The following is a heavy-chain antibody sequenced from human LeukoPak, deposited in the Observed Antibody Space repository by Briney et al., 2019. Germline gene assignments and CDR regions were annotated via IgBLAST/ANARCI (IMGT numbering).Heavy chain of an antibody. J-gene: IGHJ6*04. CDR3: AELGITMIGGV. Sequence: GGSLRLSCAASGFSFSNYGMNWVRQAPGKGLEWVSYISSSGSTIYYADSVKGRFTISRDNAKNSLYLQMNSLRAEDTAVYYCAELGITMIGGVWGKGTTVTISS. V-gene: IGHV3-48*04. D-gene: IGHD3-10*02. CDR1: GFSFSNYG. CDR2: ISSSGSTI.